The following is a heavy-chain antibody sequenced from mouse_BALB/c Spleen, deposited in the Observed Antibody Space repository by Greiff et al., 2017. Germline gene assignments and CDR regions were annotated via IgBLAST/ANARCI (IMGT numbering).Heavy chain of an antibody. J-gene: IGHJ2*01. V-gene: IGHV1-9*01. CDR2: ILPGSGST. CDR3: ARSNWAYYFDY. CDR1: GYTFSSYW. D-gene: IGHD4-1*01. Sequence: LQESGAELMKPGASVKISCKATGYTFSSYWIEWVKQRPGHGLEWIGEILPGSGSTNYNEKFKGKATFTADTSSNTAYMQLSSLTSEDSAVYYCARSNWAYYFDYWGQGTTLTVSS.